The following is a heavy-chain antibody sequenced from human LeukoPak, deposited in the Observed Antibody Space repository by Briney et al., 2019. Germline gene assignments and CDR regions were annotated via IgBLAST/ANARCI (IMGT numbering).Heavy chain of an antibody. J-gene: IGHJ6*02. CDR3: ARGEDPDSSGYYGLYYYYGMDV. CDR2: ISSSGSTI. CDR1: GFTFSDYY. V-gene: IGHV3-11*01. D-gene: IGHD3-22*01. Sequence: GGSLRLSCAASGFTFSDYYMSWIRQAPGKGLEWVSYISSSGSTIYYADSVKGRFTISRDNAKNSLYLQMNSLRAEDTAVYYCARGEDPDSSGYYGLYYYYGMDVWGQGTTVTVSS.